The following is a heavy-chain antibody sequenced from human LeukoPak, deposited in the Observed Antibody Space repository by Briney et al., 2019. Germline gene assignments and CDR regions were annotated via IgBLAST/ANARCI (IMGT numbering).Heavy chain of an antibody. Sequence: GESLKISCQGSGYSFTSYWIGWVRQMPGKGLEWMGIIYPGDSEARYSPSFQGQVTISADKSISTAYLQWSSLKASDTAMYYCARQLSPPALDYWGQGTLVTVSS. CDR3: ARQLSPPALDY. CDR1: GYSFTSYW. V-gene: IGHV5-51*01. CDR2: IYPGDSEA. J-gene: IGHJ4*02.